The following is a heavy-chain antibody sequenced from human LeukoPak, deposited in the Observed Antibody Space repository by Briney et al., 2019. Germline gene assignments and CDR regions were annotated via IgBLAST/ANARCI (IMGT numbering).Heavy chain of an antibody. CDR1: GFTFTKAW. V-gene: IGHV3-15*01. CDR2: IKSNSAGGTT. Sequence: GGSLRLSCVASGFTFTKAWMSWVRQAPGKGLEWVGRIKSNSAGGTTEYAAVVKGRFTISRDDSKNTLYLQMNSLKTEDTAVYYCTTNEDIVEVPPGVREHYYYYYMDVWGKGTTVTVSS. D-gene: IGHD2-2*01. CDR3: TTNEDIVEVPPGVREHYYYYYMDV. J-gene: IGHJ6*03.